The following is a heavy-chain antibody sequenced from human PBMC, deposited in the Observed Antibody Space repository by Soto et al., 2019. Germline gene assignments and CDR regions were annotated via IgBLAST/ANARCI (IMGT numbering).Heavy chain of an antibody. D-gene: IGHD3-3*01. J-gene: IGHJ3*02. CDR3: ARLRGDFWSGYYAFDI. V-gene: IGHV4-59*01. CDR2: IYYSGST. CDR1: GGSISSYY. Sequence: SETLSLTCTVSGGSISSYYWSWIRQPPGKGLEWIGYIYYSGSTNYNPSLKSRVTISVDTSKNQLSLKLSSVTAADTAVYYCARLRGDFWSGYYAFDIWGQGTMVTVSS.